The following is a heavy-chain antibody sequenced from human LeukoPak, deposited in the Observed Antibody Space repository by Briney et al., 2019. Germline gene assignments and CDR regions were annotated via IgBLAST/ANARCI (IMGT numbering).Heavy chain of an antibody. CDR1: GFTFSSYW. Sequence: PGGSLRLSCAASGFTFSSYWMHWVRQAPGKGLVWVSRINSDGSSTSYADSVKGRFTISRDNAKNTLYLQMNSLRAEDTAVYYCARERSGSYVYVDYWGQGTLVTVSS. V-gene: IGHV3-74*01. CDR3: ARERSGSYVYVDY. D-gene: IGHD1-26*01. J-gene: IGHJ4*02. CDR2: INSDGSST.